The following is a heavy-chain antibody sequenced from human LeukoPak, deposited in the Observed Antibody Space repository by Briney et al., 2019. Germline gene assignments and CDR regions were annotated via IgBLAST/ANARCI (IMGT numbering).Heavy chain of an antibody. D-gene: IGHD3-22*01. CDR3: AKAGYYYDSSGGGAFDI. J-gene: IGHJ3*02. V-gene: IGHV3-30*02. CDR1: GFAFSSYG. Sequence: GGSLRLSCAASGFAFSSYGMHWVRQAPGKGLEWVAFIRYDGSNKYYADSVKGRFTISRDNSKNTLYLQMNSLRAEDTAVYYCAKAGYYYDSSGGGAFDIWGQGTMVTVSS. CDR2: IRYDGSNK.